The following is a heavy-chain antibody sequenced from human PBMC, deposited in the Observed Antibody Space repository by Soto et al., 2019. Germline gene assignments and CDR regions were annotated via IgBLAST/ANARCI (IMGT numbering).Heavy chain of an antibody. Sequence: SLRLSCVASGFNFSTHSMNWVRQAPGKGLQWVSYISRSGSSANYPDSVKGRFTISRDNGKNSLYLQINSLRDEDAAVYYCTRDLVLVTSATGAFDVWGQGSMVTVSS. D-gene: IGHD2-8*02. V-gene: IGHV3-48*02. CDR3: TRDLVLVTSATGAFDV. J-gene: IGHJ3*01. CDR1: GFNFSTHS. CDR2: ISRSGSSA.